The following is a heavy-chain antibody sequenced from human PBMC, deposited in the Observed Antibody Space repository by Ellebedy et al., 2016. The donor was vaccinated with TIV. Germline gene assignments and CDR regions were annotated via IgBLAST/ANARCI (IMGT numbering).Heavy chain of an antibody. CDR1: EFTFSTYG. CDR2: LWYDGSNK. V-gene: IGHV3-33*01. CDR3: ARDGPDSDLDY. Sequence: PGGSLRLSCAASEFTFSTYGMHWVRQAPGKGLEWVALLWYDGSNKFYADSVKGRFTISRDNSKNTLYLQMNSLRVEDTAVYYCARDGPDSDLDYWGQGTLVTVSS. J-gene: IGHJ4*02. D-gene: IGHD1-14*01.